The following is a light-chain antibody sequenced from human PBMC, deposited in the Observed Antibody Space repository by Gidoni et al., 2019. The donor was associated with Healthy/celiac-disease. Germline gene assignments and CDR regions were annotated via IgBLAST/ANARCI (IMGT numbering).Light chain of an antibody. CDR1: QSVLYSSNNKNY. CDR2: WAS. V-gene: IGKV4-1*01. Sequence: DFLMPKSPNPWAGPLAERPTINCKSSQSVLYSSNNKNYLAWYQQKPGQPPKLLIYWASTRESGVPDRFSGSGSGTDFTLTISSLQAEDVAVFYCQQYYSTPPWTFGQGTKVEIK. CDR3: QQYYSTPPWT. J-gene: IGKJ1*01.